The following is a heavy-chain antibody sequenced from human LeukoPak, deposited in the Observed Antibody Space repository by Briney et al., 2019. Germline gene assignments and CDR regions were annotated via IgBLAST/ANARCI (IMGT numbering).Heavy chain of an antibody. J-gene: IGHJ5*02. V-gene: IGHV3-23*01. Sequence: GGSLRLSCAASGFTFSSYAMSWVRQAPGKGLEWVSNIGVSGGSTFYADSVRGRFTISRDNSKNTLYLQMNSLRAEDSAVYYCAKVYYGSSWSPLPFDPWGQGTLVTVSS. CDR2: IGVSGGST. CDR1: GFTFSSYA. D-gene: IGHD6-13*01. CDR3: AKVYYGSSWSPLPFDP.